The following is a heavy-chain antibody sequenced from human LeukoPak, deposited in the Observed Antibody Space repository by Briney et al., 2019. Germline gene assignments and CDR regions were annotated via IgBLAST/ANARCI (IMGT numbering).Heavy chain of an antibody. CDR2: IYYSGIT. Sequence: KPSETLSLTCTVSGGSVSSSIYYWGWIRQPPGKGLEWIGRIYYSGITSYNPSLKSRVTISVDTSKNQFSLKLTSVTAADTAVYYCASRNDILTGYVFDFWGQGTLVTVSS. V-gene: IGHV4-39*01. CDR1: GGSVSSSIYY. D-gene: IGHD3-9*01. CDR3: ASRNDILTGYVFDF. J-gene: IGHJ4*02.